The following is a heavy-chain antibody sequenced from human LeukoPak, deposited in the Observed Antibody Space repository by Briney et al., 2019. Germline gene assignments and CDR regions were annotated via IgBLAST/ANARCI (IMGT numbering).Heavy chain of an antibody. V-gene: IGHV3-48*03. Sequence: GGSLRLSCAASGFTFSNYEMNWVRQAPGKGMEWVSYISSSGSIYYADSVKGRFTISRDNAKNSLYLQMNSLRAEDTAIYYCASTNYYDSSGFSNWFDPWGQGTLVTVSS. CDR1: GFTFSNYE. D-gene: IGHD3-22*01. J-gene: IGHJ5*02. CDR3: ASTNYYDSSGFSNWFDP. CDR2: ISSSGSI.